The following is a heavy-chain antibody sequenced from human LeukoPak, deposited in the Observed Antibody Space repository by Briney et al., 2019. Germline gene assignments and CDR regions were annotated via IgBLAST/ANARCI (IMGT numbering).Heavy chain of an antibody. V-gene: IGHV1-8*01. Sequence: ASVKVSCKASGYTFTSYDINWVRLATGQGLEWMGWVNPNSGNTGYAQNFQGRVTISRNTSTSTAYMELSSLRADDTAVYYCTRGRATVTTHWFDPWGQGTLVIVSS. D-gene: IGHD4-11*01. J-gene: IGHJ5*02. CDR1: GYTFTSYD. CDR2: VNPNSGNT. CDR3: TRGRATVTTHWFDP.